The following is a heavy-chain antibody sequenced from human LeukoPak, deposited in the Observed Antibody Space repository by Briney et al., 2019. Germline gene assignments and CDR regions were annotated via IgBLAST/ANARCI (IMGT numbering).Heavy chain of an antibody. CDR2: ISSSSSTK. Sequence: GGSLRLSCAASGFTLSSYEMNWVRQAPGKGLEWISYISSSSSTKNYADSVKGRFTISRDNAKNSLYLQMNSLRAEDTAVYYCAREGYYDSSGYLGVFDYWGQGTLVTVSS. V-gene: IGHV3-48*03. CDR1: GFTLSSYE. D-gene: IGHD3-22*01. J-gene: IGHJ4*02. CDR3: AREGYYDSSGYLGVFDY.